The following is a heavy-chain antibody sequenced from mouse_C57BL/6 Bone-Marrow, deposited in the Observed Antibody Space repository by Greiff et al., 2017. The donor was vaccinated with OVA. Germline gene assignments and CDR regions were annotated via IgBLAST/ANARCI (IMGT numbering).Heavy chain of an antibody. CDR1: GFTFSDYG. CDR3: ARGRDYGSRMAY. CDR2: ISSGSSTI. J-gene: IGHJ3*01. V-gene: IGHV5-17*01. D-gene: IGHD1-1*01. Sequence: EVQVVESGGGLVKPGGSLKLSCAASGFTFSDYGMHWVRQAPEKGLEWVAYISSGSSTIYYADTVKGRFTISRDNAKNTLFLQMTSLRSEDTAMYYCARGRDYGSRMAYWGQGTLVTVSA.